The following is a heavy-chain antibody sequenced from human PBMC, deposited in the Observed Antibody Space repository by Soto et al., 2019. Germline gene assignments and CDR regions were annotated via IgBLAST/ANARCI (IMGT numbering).Heavy chain of an antibody. CDR1: GGSISSGGYY. J-gene: IGHJ5*02. D-gene: IGHD6-6*01. CDR2: IYYSGST. Sequence: PSETLSLTCTVSGGSISSGGYYWSWIRQHPGKGLEWIGCIYYSGSTYYNPSLKSRVTISVDTSKNQFSLKLSSVTAADTAVYYCAKSDSSIAARPDWFDPWGQGTLVTVSS. CDR3: AKSDSSIAARPDWFDP. V-gene: IGHV4-31*02.